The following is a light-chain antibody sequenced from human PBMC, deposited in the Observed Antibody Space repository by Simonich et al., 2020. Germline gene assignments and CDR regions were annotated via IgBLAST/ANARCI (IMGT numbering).Light chain of an antibody. CDR2: EFS. J-gene: IGLJ2*01. V-gene: IGLV2-14*01. Sequence: QSALTQPASVSGSPGHSITISCTGTISDFGGYNYVSWYQQHPGKAPKIIIYEFSNRPSGVSNRCSGSKAGNTAALTISGLQAEDEADYYCSSYTSSSTVVFGGGTKLTVL. CDR1: ISDFGGYNY. CDR3: SSYTSSSTVV.